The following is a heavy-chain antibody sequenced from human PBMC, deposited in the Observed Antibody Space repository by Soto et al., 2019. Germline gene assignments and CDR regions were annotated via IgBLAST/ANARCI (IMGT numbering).Heavy chain of an antibody. Sequence: SETLSLTCTVSGGSISSSSYYWGWIRQPPGKGLEWIGSIYYSGSTYYNPSLKIRVTISVDTSKNQFSLKLSSVTAADTAVYYCAGGELEDDYGDHLDYWGQGTLVTVSS. D-gene: IGHD4-17*01. CDR1: GGSISSSSYY. CDR2: IYYSGST. V-gene: IGHV4-39*01. J-gene: IGHJ4*02. CDR3: AGGELEDDYGDHLDY.